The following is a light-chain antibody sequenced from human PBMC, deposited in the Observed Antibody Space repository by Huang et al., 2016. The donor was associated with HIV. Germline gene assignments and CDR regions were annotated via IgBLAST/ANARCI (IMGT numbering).Light chain of an antibody. Sequence: DIQMTQSPSSLSASVGDRVTITCRASQDIRSSLAWYQQKPGKAPKLLLFAASRLESGVPSRCSGSGAATDYTLTISSLQPEDFATYYCQQYYTTPRDTFGQGTRLAMK. CDR2: AAS. V-gene: IGKV1-NL1*01. CDR1: QDIRSS. J-gene: IGKJ5*01. CDR3: QQYYTTPRDT.